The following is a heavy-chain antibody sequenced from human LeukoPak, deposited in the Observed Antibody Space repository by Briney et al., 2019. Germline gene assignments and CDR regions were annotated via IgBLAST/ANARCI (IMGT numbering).Heavy chain of an antibody. J-gene: IGHJ4*02. CDR2: LYDSGDT. CDR3: ASTELGIFDY. Sequence: GGSLRLSCAASGFSVSTSYMSWVRQAPGKGLEYVSVLYDSGDTYYAESVKGRFTISRDNSKNTLYLQMNSLRAEDTAVYYCASTELGIFDYWGQGTLVTVSS. D-gene: IGHD7-27*01. CDR1: GFSVSTSY. V-gene: IGHV3-66*03.